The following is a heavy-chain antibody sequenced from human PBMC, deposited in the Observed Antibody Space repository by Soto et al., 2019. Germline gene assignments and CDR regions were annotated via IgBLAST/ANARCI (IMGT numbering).Heavy chain of an antibody. CDR3: AHILLPPQLRY. CDR2: IYWDDDK. CDR1: GFSLSTSGVG. D-gene: IGHD1-1*01. J-gene: IGHJ4*02. V-gene: IGHV2-5*02. Sequence: QITLKESGPTLVKPTQTLTLTCTFSGFSLSTSGVGVGWIRQPPGKALEWLALIYWDDDKRYSPSLKSRITITKDTSKNQVDLTMTNMDPVDTATYYCAHILLPPQLRYWGQGTLVTVSS.